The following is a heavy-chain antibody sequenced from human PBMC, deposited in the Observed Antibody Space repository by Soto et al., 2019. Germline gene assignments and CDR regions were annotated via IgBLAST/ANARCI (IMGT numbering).Heavy chain of an antibody. J-gene: IGHJ4*02. CDR1: GFTFSSYG. CDR2: ISYDGSNK. CDR3: AKAPRPAAMRGIDY. V-gene: IGHV3-30*18. D-gene: IGHD2-2*01. Sequence: GGAPRLSCAAPGFTFSSYGMPRVRQAPGKGLEWVAVISYDGSNKYYADSVKGRFTISRDNSKNTLYLQMNSLRAEDTAVYYCAKAPRPAAMRGIDYWGQGTLVTVSS.